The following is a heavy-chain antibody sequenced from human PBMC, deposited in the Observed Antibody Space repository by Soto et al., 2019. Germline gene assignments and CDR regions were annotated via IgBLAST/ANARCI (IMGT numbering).Heavy chain of an antibody. CDR1: GGSISSYY. Sequence: QVQLQESGPGLVKPSETLSLTCTVSGGSISSYYWSWIRQPPGKGLEWIGYIYYSGSTNYNPSLKSRVTISVDTSKNQFSLKLSSVTAADTAVYYCASVPDGPVDYWGQGTLVTVSS. D-gene: IGHD3-10*01. CDR3: ASVPDGPVDY. CDR2: IYYSGST. J-gene: IGHJ4*02. V-gene: IGHV4-59*01.